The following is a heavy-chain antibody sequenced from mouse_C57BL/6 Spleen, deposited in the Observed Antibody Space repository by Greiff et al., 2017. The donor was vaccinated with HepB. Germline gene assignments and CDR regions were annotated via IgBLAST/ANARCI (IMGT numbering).Heavy chain of an antibody. CDR1: GFTFTDYY. CDR3: ARFSYGYALDY. V-gene: IGHV7-3*01. J-gene: IGHJ2*01. Sequence: EVKVVESGGGLVQPGGSLSLSCAASGFTFTDYYMSWVRQPPGKALEWLGFIRNKANGYTTEYSASVKGRFTISRDNSQSILYLQMNALRAEDSATYYCARFSYGYALDYWGQGTTLTVSS. CDR2: IRNKANGYTT. D-gene: IGHD2-2*01.